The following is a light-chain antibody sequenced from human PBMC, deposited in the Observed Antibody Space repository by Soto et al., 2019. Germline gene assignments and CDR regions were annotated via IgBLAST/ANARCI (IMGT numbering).Light chain of an antibody. CDR2: GAS. CDR1: QSVSRL. Sequence: EIVMTQSPATLSVSPGERATLSCRASQSVSRLLAWYQQKPGQAPRLLVYGASTRATGVPARFSGSGSGTEFTLTITSLQSEDFALYYCQQYDNWPPITFGQGTRLEMK. CDR3: QQYDNWPPIT. V-gene: IGKV3-15*01. J-gene: IGKJ5*01.